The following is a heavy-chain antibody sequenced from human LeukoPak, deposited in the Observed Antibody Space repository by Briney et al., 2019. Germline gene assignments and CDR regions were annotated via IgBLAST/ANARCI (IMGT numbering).Heavy chain of an antibody. CDR2: IKQDGSEK. CDR1: GFTFSSYW. CDR3: ARDRRGYSYGWYYYYYMDV. V-gene: IGHV3-7*01. D-gene: IGHD5-18*01. J-gene: IGHJ6*03. Sequence: GGSLRLSCAASGFTFSSYWMSWFRQAPGKGLEWVANIKQDGSEKYYVDSVKGRFTISRDNAKNSLYLQMNSLRAEDTAVYYCARDRRGYSYGWYYYYYMDVWGKGTTVTVSS.